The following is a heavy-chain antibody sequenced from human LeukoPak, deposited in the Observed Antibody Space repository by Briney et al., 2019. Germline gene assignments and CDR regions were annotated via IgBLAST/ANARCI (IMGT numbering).Heavy chain of an antibody. CDR1: GYAFTSYA. CDR3: ATPSGYSSSWYDY. D-gene: IGHD6-13*01. CDR2: INAGNGNT. Sequence: ASVKVSCKASGYAFTSYAMHWVRQAPGQRLEWMGWINAGNGNTKYSQKFLGRVTITRDTSASTAYMELSSLRSEDTAVYYCATPSGYSSSWYDYWGQGTLVTVSS. V-gene: IGHV1-3*01. J-gene: IGHJ4*02.